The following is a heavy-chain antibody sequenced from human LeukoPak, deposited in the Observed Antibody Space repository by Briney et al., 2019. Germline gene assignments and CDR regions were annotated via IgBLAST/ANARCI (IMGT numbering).Heavy chain of an antibody. CDR2: INPNSGGT. Sequence: ASVKVSCKASGYTFTGYYMHWVRQAPGQGLEWMGWINPNSGGTNYAQKFQGRVTMTRDTSISTAYMELSRLRSDDTAVYYCARDAGTTFYYGMDVWGKGTTVTVSS. V-gene: IGHV1-2*02. D-gene: IGHD1-1*01. CDR3: ARDAGTTFYYGMDV. J-gene: IGHJ6*04. CDR1: GYTFTGYY.